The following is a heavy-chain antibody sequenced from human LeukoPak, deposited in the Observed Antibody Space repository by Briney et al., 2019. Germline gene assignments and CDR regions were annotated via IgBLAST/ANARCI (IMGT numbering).Heavy chain of an antibody. J-gene: IGHJ4*02. Sequence: GGSLRLSCTASGFTFGDYAMSWFRQAPGKGLEWVGFIRSKAYGGTTEYAASVKGRFTISRDNSKNTLYLQMNSLRAEDTAVYYCARDRGNSGYGTTAYYFDYWGQGTLVTVSS. V-gene: IGHV3-49*03. CDR3: ARDRGNSGYGTTAYYFDY. CDR1: GFTFGDYA. D-gene: IGHD5-12*01. CDR2: IRSKAYGGTT.